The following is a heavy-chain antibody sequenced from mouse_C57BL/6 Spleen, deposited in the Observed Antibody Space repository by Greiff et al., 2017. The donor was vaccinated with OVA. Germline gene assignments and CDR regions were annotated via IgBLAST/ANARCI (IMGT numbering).Heavy chain of an antibody. Sequence: VQLQQPGAELVRPGSSVKLSCKASGYTFTSYWMHWVKQRPIQGLEWIGNIDPSDSETHYNQKFKDKATLTVDKSSSAAYMQLSSLTSEDSAVYYCARSDSNCEYFEVWGTGATVTVAT. D-gene: IGHD2-5*01. CDR1: GYTFTSYW. J-gene: IGHJ1*03. V-gene: IGHV1-52*01. CDR3: ARSDSNCEYFEV. CDR2: IDPSDSET.